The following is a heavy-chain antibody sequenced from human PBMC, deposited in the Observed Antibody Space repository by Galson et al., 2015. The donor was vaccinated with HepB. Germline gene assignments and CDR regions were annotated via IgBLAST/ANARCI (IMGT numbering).Heavy chain of an antibody. CDR1: GYTFTSYA. J-gene: IGHJ6*02. CDR2: INTNTGNP. CDR3: ARGIAAAGTISDYYYGMDV. Sequence: SVKVSCKASGYTFTSYAMNWVRQAPGQGLEWMGWINTNTGNPTYAQGFTGRFVFSLDTSVSTAYLQISSLKAEDTAVYYCARGIAAAGTISDYYYGMDVWGQGTTVTVSS. V-gene: IGHV7-4-1*02. D-gene: IGHD6-13*01.